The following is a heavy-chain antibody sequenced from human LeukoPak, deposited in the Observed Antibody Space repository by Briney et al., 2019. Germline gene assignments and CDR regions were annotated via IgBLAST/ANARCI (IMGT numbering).Heavy chain of an antibody. J-gene: IGHJ5*02. CDR3: ARGSYDFWSGYPNWFDH. V-gene: IGHV4-31*02. Sequence: YIYYSGSTYYNPSLKSRVTISVDTSKNQFSLKLSSVTAADTAVYYCARGSYDFWSGYPNWFDHWGQGTLVTVSS. CDR2: IYYSGST. D-gene: IGHD3-3*01.